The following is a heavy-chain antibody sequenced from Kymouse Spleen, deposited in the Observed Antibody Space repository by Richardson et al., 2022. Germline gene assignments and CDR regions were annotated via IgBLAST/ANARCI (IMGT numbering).Heavy chain of an antibody. CDR1: GFTFSSYG. Sequence: QVQLVESGGGVVQPGRSLRLSCAASGFTFSSYGMHWVRQAPGKGLEWVAVISYDGSNKYYADSVKGRFTISRDNSKNTLYLQMNSLRAEDTAVYYCAKDSDYYGSGSSFDYWGQGTLVTVSS. D-gene: IGHD3-10*01. CDR2: ISYDGSNK. V-gene: IGHV3-30*18. J-gene: IGHJ4*02. CDR3: AKDSDYYGSGSSFDY.